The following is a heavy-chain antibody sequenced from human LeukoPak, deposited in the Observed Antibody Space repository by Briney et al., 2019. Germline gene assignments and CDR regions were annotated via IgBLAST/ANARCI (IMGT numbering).Heavy chain of an antibody. V-gene: IGHV3-23*01. J-gene: IGHJ4*02. Sequence: GGSLRLSCAASGFTFSSYAMSWVRQAPEKGLEWVSTISGSGGGTYYADPVKGRFTISRDDSKNTLYLQMNSLRAEDTAVYYCARDTWNHIDFWGQGTLVTVSS. D-gene: IGHD1-14*01. CDR1: GFTFSSYA. CDR3: ARDTWNHIDF. CDR2: ISGSGGGT.